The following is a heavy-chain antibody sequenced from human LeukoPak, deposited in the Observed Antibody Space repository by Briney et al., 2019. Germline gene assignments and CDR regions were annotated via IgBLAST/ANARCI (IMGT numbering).Heavy chain of an antibody. J-gene: IGHJ4*02. CDR3: TKNAGTSSYGNYFDS. V-gene: IGHV3-20*04. Sequence: GGSLRLSCAASGFTFSDYGMSWVRPAPGGGLECVSSINWSGDRTNYADSVKGRFTISRDNAKNSLYLQINSVQAEDAAFYYCTKNAGTSSYGNYFDSWGQGNLVTVSS. CDR2: INWSGDRT. CDR1: GFTFSDYG. D-gene: IGHD6-13*01.